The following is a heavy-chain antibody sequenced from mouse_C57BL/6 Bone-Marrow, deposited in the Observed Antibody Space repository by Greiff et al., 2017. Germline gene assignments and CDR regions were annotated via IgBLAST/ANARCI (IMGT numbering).Heavy chain of an antibody. Sequence: VKLQQSGAELARPGASVKLSCKASGYTFTSYGISWVKQRTGQGLEWIGEIYPRSGNTYYNEKFKGKATLTADKSSSTAYMELRSLTSEDSAVYFCARPYDYDGYYFDYWGQGTTLTVSS. V-gene: IGHV1-81*01. D-gene: IGHD2-4*01. CDR3: ARPYDYDGYYFDY. CDR1: GYTFTSYG. CDR2: IYPRSGNT. J-gene: IGHJ2*01.